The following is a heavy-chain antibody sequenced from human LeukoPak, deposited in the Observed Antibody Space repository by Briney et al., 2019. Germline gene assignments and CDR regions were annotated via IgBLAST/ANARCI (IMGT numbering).Heavy chain of an antibody. CDR2: IWYDGSNK. V-gene: IGHV3-33*01. Sequence: GGSLRLSCAASGFTFSSYGMHWVRQAPGKGLEWVAVIWYDGSNKYYADSVKGRFTISRDNSKNTLYLQMNSLRAEDTAVYYCARDYYDSSGYYPPFAVDAFDIWGQGTMVTVSS. J-gene: IGHJ3*02. CDR1: GFTFSSYG. CDR3: ARDYYDSSGYYPPFAVDAFDI. D-gene: IGHD3-22*01.